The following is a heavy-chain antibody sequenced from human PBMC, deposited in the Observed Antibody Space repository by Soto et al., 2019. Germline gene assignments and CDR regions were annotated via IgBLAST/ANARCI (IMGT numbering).Heavy chain of an antibody. CDR1: GGTFSSYA. V-gene: IGHV1-69*13. D-gene: IGHD6-19*01. CDR3: ARDSSGWPPHPEYFQH. CDR2: IIPIFGTA. J-gene: IGHJ1*01. Sequence: SVKVSCKASGGTFSSYAISWVRQAPGQGLEWMGGIIPIFGTANYAQKFQGRVTITADESTSTAYMELSSLRSEDTAVCYCARDSSGWPPHPEYFQHWGQGTLVTVSS.